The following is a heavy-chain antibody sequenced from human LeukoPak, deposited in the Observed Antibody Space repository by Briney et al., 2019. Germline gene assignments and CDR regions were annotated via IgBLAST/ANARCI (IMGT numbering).Heavy chain of an antibody. CDR3: ASPPYYYDSSGYYIPYYYYGMDV. CDR2: INHSGST. V-gene: IGHV4-34*01. J-gene: IGHJ6*02. D-gene: IGHD3-22*01. CDR1: GGSFSGYY. Sequence: SGTLSLTCAVYGGSFSGYYWSWIRQPPGKGLEWIGEINHSGSTNYNPSLKSRVTISVDTSKNQFSLKLSSVTAADTAVYYCASPPYYYDSSGYYIPYYYYGMDVWGQGTTVTVSS.